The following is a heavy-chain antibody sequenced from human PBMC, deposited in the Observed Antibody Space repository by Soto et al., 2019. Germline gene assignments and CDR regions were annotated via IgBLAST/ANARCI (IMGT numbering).Heavy chain of an antibody. Sequence: QVQVVESGGGLVKPGGSLRLSCEASGFTFSDYYMNWIRQAPGKGLEWVSYISSSSDYTKYADSVKGRFTISRDNAKSTLYLQMNSLRAEETAVYYCARGGVRGTTSRGQVYNWGQGTLVTVSS. CDR1: GFTFSDYY. D-gene: IGHD1-7*01. CDR2: ISSSSDYT. V-gene: IGHV3-11*06. J-gene: IGHJ4*02. CDR3: ARGGVRGTTSRGQVYN.